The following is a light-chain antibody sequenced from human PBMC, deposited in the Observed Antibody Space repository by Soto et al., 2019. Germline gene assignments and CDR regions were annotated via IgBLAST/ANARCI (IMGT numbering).Light chain of an antibody. CDR3: QQRSNWPPGV. V-gene: IGKV3-11*01. J-gene: IGKJ4*01. CDR1: QSVSSY. CDR2: DAS. Sequence: EIVLTQSPATLSLSPGERATLSCRASQSVSSYLAWYQQKPGQAPRLLIYDASNRATGIPARFSGSGSGTDFTLTISCLEPEDVAVYYCQQRSNWPPGVFDGGTKVEIK.